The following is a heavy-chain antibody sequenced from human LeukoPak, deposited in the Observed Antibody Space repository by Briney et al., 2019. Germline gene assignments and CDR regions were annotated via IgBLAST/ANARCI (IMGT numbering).Heavy chain of an antibody. V-gene: IGHV3-33*01. CDR1: GFTFSSYG. D-gene: IGHD3-16*01. CDR3: ARASEVMPFDY. CDR2: IWYDGSNK. Sequence: GGSLRLSCAASGFTFSSYGMHWVRQAPGKGLEWVAVIWYDGSNKYYADSVKGRFTISRDNSKNTLYLQMNSLRAEDTAVYYCARASEVMPFDYWGQGTLVTASS. J-gene: IGHJ4*02.